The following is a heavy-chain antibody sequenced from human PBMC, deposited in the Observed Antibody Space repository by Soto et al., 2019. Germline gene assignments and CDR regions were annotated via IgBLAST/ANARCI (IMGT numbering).Heavy chain of an antibody. CDR3: ARDLGWELLGRGFDY. J-gene: IGHJ4*02. CDR1: GFTFSSYA. D-gene: IGHD1-26*01. V-gene: IGHV3-30-3*01. Sequence: QVQLVESGGGVVQPGRSLRLSCAASGFTFSSYAMHWVRQAPGKGLEWVAVISYDGSNKYYADSVKGRFTISRDNSKNTLYLQMNSLRAEDTAVYYCARDLGWELLGRGFDYWGQGTLVTVSS. CDR2: ISYDGSNK.